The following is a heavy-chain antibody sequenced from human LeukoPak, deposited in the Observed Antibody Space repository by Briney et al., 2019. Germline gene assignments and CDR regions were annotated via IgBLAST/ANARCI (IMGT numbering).Heavy chain of an antibody. J-gene: IGHJ6*03. Sequence: PSETLSLTCAVYGGSFSGYYWSWIRQPPGKGLEWIGEINHSGSTNYNPSLKSRVTIPVDTSKNQFSLKLSSVTAADTAVYYCARRAYSSGWWPDYYYYYMDVWGKGTTVTISS. CDR2: INHSGST. CDR3: ARRAYSSGWWPDYYYYYMDV. CDR1: GGSFSGYY. D-gene: IGHD6-19*01. V-gene: IGHV4-34*01.